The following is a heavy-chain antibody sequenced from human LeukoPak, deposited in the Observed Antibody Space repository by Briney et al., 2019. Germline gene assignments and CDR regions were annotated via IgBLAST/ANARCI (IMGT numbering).Heavy chain of an antibody. Sequence: VASVKVSCKASGYTFTSYGISWVRQAPGQGLEWMGWISAYNGNTNYAQKLQGRVTMTTDTSTSTAYMELRSLRSDDTAVYYCAREGPLTGFLEWLPSYYYMDVWGKGTTVTVSS. V-gene: IGHV1-18*01. D-gene: IGHD3-3*01. CDR2: ISAYNGNT. J-gene: IGHJ6*03. CDR3: AREGPLTGFLEWLPSYYYMDV. CDR1: GYTFTSYG.